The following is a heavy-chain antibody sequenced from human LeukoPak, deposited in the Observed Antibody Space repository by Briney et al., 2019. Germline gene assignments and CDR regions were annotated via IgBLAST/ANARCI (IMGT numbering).Heavy chain of an antibody. J-gene: IGHJ6*03. CDR3: AREDIVVVVAAPDYYYYYMDV. Sequence: GGSLRLSCAASGFTFSNFWMSWVRQAPGKGLEWVANIKHDGSAKYYLDSVKGRFTLSRDNAKNSLYLQMNSLRAEDTAVYYCAREDIVVVVAAPDYYYYYMDVWGKGTTVTVSS. CDR2: IKHDGSAK. CDR1: GFTFSNFW. D-gene: IGHD2-15*01. V-gene: IGHV3-7*01.